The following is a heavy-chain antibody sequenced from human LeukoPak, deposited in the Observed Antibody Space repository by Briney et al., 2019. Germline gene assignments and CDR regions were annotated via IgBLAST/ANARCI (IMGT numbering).Heavy chain of an antibody. V-gene: IGHV3-66*02. CDR2: IFIGGST. Sequence: PGGSLRLSCAASGFTVSSNYINWVRQAPGKGLEWVSVIFIGGSTDYADSVKGRFTISRDNSKNTLYLQMNSLRAEDTAVYYCARDHSGSYQRAFDIWGQGTMVTVSS. CDR1: GFTVSSNY. D-gene: IGHD1-26*01. J-gene: IGHJ3*02. CDR3: ARDHSGSYQRAFDI.